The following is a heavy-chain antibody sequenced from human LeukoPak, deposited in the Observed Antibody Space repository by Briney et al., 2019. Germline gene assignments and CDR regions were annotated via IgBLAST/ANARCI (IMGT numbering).Heavy chain of an antibody. CDR1: GHTFSSYA. CDR3: ARGYCSGGSCYADAFDI. D-gene: IGHD2-15*01. CDR2: ITSIFGTA. Sequence: SVKLPCKASGHTFSSYAIRWAPHAPGQGLEWMGGITSIFGTANYAQKFQGRVTITADEYTSTAYMELSSLRSEDTAVYYCARGYCSGGSCYADAFDIWGQGTMVTVSS. J-gene: IGHJ3*02. V-gene: IGHV1-69*01.